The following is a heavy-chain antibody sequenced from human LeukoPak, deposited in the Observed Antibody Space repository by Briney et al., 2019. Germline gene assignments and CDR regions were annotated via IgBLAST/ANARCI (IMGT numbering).Heavy chain of an antibody. CDR3: ARPTSGITTGNFDY. Sequence: GESLKISCKGSGYNFANYWIVWVRQMPGKGLEWMGIIYPGDSDTRYSPSFQGQVTISADKSISTAYLQWSSLKASDTAMYYCARPTSGITTGNFDYWGQGTLVTVSS. D-gene: IGHD3-22*01. J-gene: IGHJ4*02. CDR1: GYNFANYW. V-gene: IGHV5-51*01. CDR2: IYPGDSDT.